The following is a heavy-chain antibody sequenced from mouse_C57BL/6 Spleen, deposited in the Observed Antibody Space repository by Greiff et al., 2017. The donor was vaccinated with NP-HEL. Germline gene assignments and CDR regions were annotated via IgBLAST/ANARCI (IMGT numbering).Heavy chain of an antibody. D-gene: IGHD2-2*01. Sequence: VQLQQSGAELVRPGASVTLSCKASGYTFTDYEMHWVKQTPVHGLEWIGAIDPETGGTAYNQKFKGKAILTADKSSSTAYMELRSLTSEDSAVYYCTRSGGYAYAMDYWGQGTSVTVSS. CDR3: TRSGGYAYAMDY. J-gene: IGHJ4*01. CDR2: IDPETGGT. CDR1: GYTFTDYE. V-gene: IGHV1-15*01.